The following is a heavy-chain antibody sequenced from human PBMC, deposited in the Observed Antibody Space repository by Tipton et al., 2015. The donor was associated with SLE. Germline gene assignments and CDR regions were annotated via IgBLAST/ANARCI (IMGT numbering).Heavy chain of an antibody. CDR3: AKMYSSGGGAFDI. CDR1: GFTFSSYG. CDR2: IRYDGSNK. D-gene: IGHD6-19*01. V-gene: IGHV3-30*02. Sequence: SGFTFSSYGMHWVRQAPRKGLEWVAFIRYDGSNKYYADSVKGRFTISRDNSKNTLFLKMNILRAEDTAVYYCAKMYSSGGGAFDIWGQGTMVTVSS. J-gene: IGHJ3*02.